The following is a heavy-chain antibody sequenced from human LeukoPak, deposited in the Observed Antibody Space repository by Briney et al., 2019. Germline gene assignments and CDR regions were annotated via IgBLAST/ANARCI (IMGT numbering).Heavy chain of an antibody. CDR3: ARGAYDYRYYYYYYYMDV. CDR2: IYYSGST. V-gene: IGHV4-59*01. D-gene: IGHD4-11*01. CDR1: GGSISSYY. Sequence: SETLSLTCTVSGGSISSYYWSWIRQPPGKGLEWIGYIYYSGSTNYNPSLKSRVTISVDTSKNQFSLKLSSVTAADTAVYYCARGAYDYRYYYYYYYMDVWGKGTTVTVSS. J-gene: IGHJ6*03.